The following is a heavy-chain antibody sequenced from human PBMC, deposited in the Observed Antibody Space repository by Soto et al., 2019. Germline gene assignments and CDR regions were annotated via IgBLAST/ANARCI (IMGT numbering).Heavy chain of an antibody. CDR2: IIPILGIA. D-gene: IGHD1-26*01. Sequence: QVQLVQSGAEVKKPGSSVKVSCKASGGTFSSYTISWVRQAPGQGLEWMGGIIPILGIAHYAQKFQGRVTINADKSTSTAYMELSSLRSEDTAVYYCAREYSGSYYFHSWGQGPLVTVSS. V-gene: IGHV1-69*02. J-gene: IGHJ4*02. CDR1: GGTFSSYT. CDR3: AREYSGSYYFHS.